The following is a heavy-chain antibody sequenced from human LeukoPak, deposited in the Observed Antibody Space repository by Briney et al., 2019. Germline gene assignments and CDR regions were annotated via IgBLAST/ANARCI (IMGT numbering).Heavy chain of an antibody. D-gene: IGHD1-26*01. J-gene: IGHJ6*02. Sequence: SVKVSCKASGGTFSSYAISWVRQAPGQGLEWMGRIIPILGIANYAQKFQGRVTITADKSTSTAYMELSSLRSEDTAVYYCARGGIVGALSSYYYYYGMDVWGQGTTVTVSS. CDR1: GGTFSSYA. CDR2: IIPILGIA. CDR3: ARGGIVGALSSYYYYYGMDV. V-gene: IGHV1-69*04.